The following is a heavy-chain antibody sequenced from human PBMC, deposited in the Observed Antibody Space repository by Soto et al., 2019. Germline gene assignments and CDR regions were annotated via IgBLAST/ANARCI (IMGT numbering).Heavy chain of an antibody. J-gene: IGHJ6*02. CDR1: GFTFSNAW. V-gene: IGHV3-15*07. D-gene: IGHD1-26*01. CDR3: TTDHTGSYYYYYGMDV. CDR2: IKSKTDGGTT. Sequence: PGGSLRLSCAASGFTFSNAWMSWVRQAPGKGLEWVGRIKSKTDGGTTDYAAPVKGRFTISRDDSKNTLYLQMNSLKTEDTAVYYCTTDHTGSYYYYYGMDVWGQGTTVTVSS.